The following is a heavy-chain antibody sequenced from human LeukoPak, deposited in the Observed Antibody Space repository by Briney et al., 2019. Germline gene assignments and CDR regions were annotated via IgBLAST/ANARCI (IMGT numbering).Heavy chain of an antibody. J-gene: IGHJ4*02. V-gene: IGHV3-11*01. CDR3: ARDPEYSDK. CDR2: ITSSGDSI. D-gene: IGHD1-1*01. CDR1: GFIFGDFY. Sequence: GGSLRLSCVGSGFIFGDFYMNWIRQAPGKGVEWISFITSSGDSIYYADSVKGRFTVFRDNAKNSLYLQMNSLRAEDTAVYFCARDPEYSDKWGQGTLVSVSS.